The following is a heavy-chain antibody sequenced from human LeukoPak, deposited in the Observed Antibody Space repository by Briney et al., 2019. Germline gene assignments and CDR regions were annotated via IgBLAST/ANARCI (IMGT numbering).Heavy chain of an antibody. D-gene: IGHD5-24*01. CDR1: GGSISSYY. CDR2: IHYSGST. CDR3: ARKEGDSYSPFES. J-gene: IGHJ5*01. V-gene: IGHV4-59*01. Sequence: SETLSLTCIVSGGSISSYYWSWIRQFPGKGLEWIGYIHYSGSTNYNPSLKSRVTISVDTSKNQFSLKLNSVTAADTAVYHCARKEGDSYSPFESWGQGTLVTVSS.